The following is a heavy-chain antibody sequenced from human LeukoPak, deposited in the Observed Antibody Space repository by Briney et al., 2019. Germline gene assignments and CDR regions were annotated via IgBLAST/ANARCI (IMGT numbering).Heavy chain of an antibody. CDR1: GFTFRTYG. J-gene: IGHJ4*02. V-gene: IGHV3-33*01. CDR3: ARGTRYDSSGYYSQDLDY. Sequence: GGSLRLSCAASGFTFRTYGMHWVRQAPGKGMEWAAVIWYDGSNKYYADSVKGRFTISRDNSKNTLYLQMNSLRAEDTAVYYCARGTRYDSSGYYSQDLDYWGQGTLVTVSS. D-gene: IGHD3-22*01. CDR2: IWYDGSNK.